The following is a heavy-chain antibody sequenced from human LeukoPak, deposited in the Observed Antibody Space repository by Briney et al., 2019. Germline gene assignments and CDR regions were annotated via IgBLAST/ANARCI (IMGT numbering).Heavy chain of an antibody. CDR1: GFTVSNAW. J-gene: IGHJ6*03. CDR3: ARVRYRSIAADGYYYMDV. V-gene: IGHV3-48*01. CDR2: ISGSTSII. Sequence: GGSLRLSCAASGFTVSNAWMNWVRQAPGKGRQWVSYISGSTSIIYYADSVKGRFTISRDNAKNSLFLQMNSLRAEGAAVYYCARVRYRSIAADGYYYMDVWGKGTTVTVSS. D-gene: IGHD6-13*01.